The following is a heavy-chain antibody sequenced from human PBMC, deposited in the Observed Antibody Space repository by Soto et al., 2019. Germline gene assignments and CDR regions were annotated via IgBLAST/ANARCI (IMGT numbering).Heavy chain of an antibody. CDR2: LYYSGST. V-gene: IGHV4-39*01. CDR3: ATTMVRGVERVCDAFDI. J-gene: IGHJ3*02. Sequence: QLQLQESGAGLVKPSETLCLTCTVCGGSTSSSSYYWGWIRQPPVEGLEWVGSLYYSGSTYYNPSLKSRVTISVDTSKKQFSLKLSSVTAAYTAVYYCATTMVRGVERVCDAFDIWGQGTMVTVSS. CDR1: GGSTSSSSYY. D-gene: IGHD3-10*01.